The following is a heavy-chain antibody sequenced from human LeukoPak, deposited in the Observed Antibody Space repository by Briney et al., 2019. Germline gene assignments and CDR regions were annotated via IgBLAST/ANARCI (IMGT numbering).Heavy chain of an antibody. CDR2: VSAYNGNT. CDR3: AREGSSGWYSDYYYYGMDV. Sequence: ASVKVSCKASGYTFTTYGITWVRQAPGQGLEWMGWVSAYNGNTHYAQKFQGRVTMTTDTSTTTAYMELRSLRSDDTAVYYCAREGSSGWYSDYYYYGMDVWGQGTTVTVSS. D-gene: IGHD6-19*01. J-gene: IGHJ6*02. CDR1: GYTFTTYG. V-gene: IGHV1-18*01.